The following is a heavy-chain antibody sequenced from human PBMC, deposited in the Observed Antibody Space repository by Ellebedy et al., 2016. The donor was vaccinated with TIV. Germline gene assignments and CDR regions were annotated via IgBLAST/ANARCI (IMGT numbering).Heavy chain of an antibody. CDR2: NYYSGST. CDR3: AREGSPYNWFDP. D-gene: IGHD2-15*01. Sequence: MPSETLSLTCTVSGGSISSYYLSWIRQPPGKGLEWIGYNYYSGSTNYNHSLKSRVTISVDTSKNQFSLKLSSVTAADTAVYYCAREGSPYNWFDPWGQGTLVTVSS. J-gene: IGHJ5*02. V-gene: IGHV4-59*01. CDR1: GGSISSYY.